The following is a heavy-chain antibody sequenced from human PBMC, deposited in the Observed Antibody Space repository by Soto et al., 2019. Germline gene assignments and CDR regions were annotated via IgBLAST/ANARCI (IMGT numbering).Heavy chain of an antibody. CDR2: IRSKANNYAT. D-gene: IGHD2-21*02. Sequence: EVQLVESGGGLVQPGGSLKLSCAASGFTFSGSAVHWVHQASGKGLEWVGRIRSKANNYATVYAASVKGRFTISRDDSKNTAYLQMNSLKTEDTAVYYCTRHAVQYCGCDCYLLPYFDLWGRGTLVTVSS. J-gene: IGHJ2*01. V-gene: IGHV3-73*02. CDR1: GFTFSGSA. CDR3: TRHAVQYCGCDCYLLPYFDL.